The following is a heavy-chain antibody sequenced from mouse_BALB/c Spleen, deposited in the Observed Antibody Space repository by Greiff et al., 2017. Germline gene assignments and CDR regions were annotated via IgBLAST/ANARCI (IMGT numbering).Heavy chain of an antibody. D-gene: IGHD2-1*01. V-gene: IGHV5-6-5*01. CDR1: GFTFSSYA. Sequence: EVQVVESGGGLVKPGGSLKLSCAASGFTFSSYAMSWVRQTPEKGLEWVASISSGGSTDYPDSVKGRFTISRDNARNILYLQMSSLRSEDTAMYYCARGDDNCGFAYWGQGTLVTVSA. CDR3: ARGDDNCGFAY. J-gene: IGHJ3*01. CDR2: ISSGGST.